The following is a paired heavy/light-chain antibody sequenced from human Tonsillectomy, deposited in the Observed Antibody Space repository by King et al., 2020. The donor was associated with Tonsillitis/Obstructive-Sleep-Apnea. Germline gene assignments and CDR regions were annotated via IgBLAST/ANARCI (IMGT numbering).Light chain of an antibody. J-gene: IGKJ4*01. Sequence: DIQMTQSPSSLSASVGDRVTITCQASQDTSNYLNWYQQKPGKAPKLLIYDASNLETGVPSRFSGSGSGTDFTFIISSLQPEDVATYYCQQYADLPLTFGGGTKVEIK. CDR3: QQYADLPLT. CDR2: DAS. CDR1: QDTSNY. V-gene: IGKV1-33*01.
Heavy chain of an antibody. CDR2: INAGNGNT. V-gene: IGHV1-3*01. CDR3: ARGCSGGSCLPDYHYYYYMDV. CDR1: GYTFTSYA. Sequence: QVQLVQSGAEVKKPGASVKVSCTASGYTFTSYAMHWVRQAPGQRLEWMGWINAGNGNTKYSQKFQGRVIISRDTSASTAYMELSSLRSEDTAVYYCARGCSGGSCLPDYHYYYYMDVWGKGTTVTVSS. D-gene: IGHD2-15*01. J-gene: IGHJ6*03.